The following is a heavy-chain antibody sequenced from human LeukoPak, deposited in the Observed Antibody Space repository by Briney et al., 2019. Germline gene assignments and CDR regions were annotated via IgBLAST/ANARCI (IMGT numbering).Heavy chain of an antibody. D-gene: IGHD3-10*01. Sequence: SQTLSLTCTVSGGSITNFYWSSIRQPPGQRPEWIGYIYASGSTNYNPSLGGRVTISIDTSKNHFSLRLNSVTAADTAVYYCARDRGRYFDYWDRGTLVTVSS. V-gene: IGHV4-59*01. CDR1: GGSITNFY. J-gene: IGHJ4*02. CDR3: ARDRGRYFDY. CDR2: IYASGST.